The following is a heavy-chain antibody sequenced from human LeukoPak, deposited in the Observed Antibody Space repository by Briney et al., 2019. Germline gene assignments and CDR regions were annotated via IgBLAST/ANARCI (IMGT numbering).Heavy chain of an antibody. CDR1: GGSISSYY. CDR2: IYYSGST. V-gene: IGHV4-59*01. Sequence: SQTLSLTCTVSGGSISSYYWSWIRQPPGKGLEWIGYIYYSGSTNYNPSLKSRVTISVDTSKNQFSLKLSSVTAADTAVYYCAREVVPAALFDYWGQGTLVTVSS. CDR3: AREVVPAALFDY. D-gene: IGHD2-2*01. J-gene: IGHJ4*02.